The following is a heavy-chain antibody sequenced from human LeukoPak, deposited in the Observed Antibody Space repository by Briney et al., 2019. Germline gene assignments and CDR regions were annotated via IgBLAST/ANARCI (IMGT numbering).Heavy chain of an antibody. J-gene: IGHJ6*03. CDR2: ISYDGSNK. CDR3: ARSLRVRGVPDYMDV. CDR1: GFTFSSYA. V-gene: IGHV3-30*14. Sequence: PGRSLRLSCAASGFTFSSYAMHWVRQAPGKGLEWVAVISYDGSNKYYADTVRGRFTISRDNSKNTLYLQMNSLRAEDTAVYYCARSLRVRGVPDYMDVWGKGTTVTISS. D-gene: IGHD3-10*01.